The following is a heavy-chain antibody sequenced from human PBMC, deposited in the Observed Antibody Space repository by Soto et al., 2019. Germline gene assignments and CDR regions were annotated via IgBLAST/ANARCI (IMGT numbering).Heavy chain of an antibody. Sequence: EVQLVESGGGLVQPGRSLRLSCAASGFTFDDYAMHWVRQAPGKGLEWVSGISWNSGSIGYADSVKGRFTISRDNAKNSLYLQMNSLRAEDTALYYCAKDRARRGYGDYGQDYWGQGTLVTVSS. CDR2: ISWNSGSI. V-gene: IGHV3-9*01. J-gene: IGHJ4*02. CDR1: GFTFDDYA. CDR3: AKDRARRGYGDYGQDY. D-gene: IGHD4-17*01.